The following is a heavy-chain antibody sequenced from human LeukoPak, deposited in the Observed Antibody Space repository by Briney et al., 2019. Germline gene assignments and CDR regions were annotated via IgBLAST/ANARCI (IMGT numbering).Heavy chain of an antibody. Sequence: ASVKVSCKASGYTFTSYDINWLRQATGQGLEWMGWMNANSGNTGYAQKFQGRVTMTRDMSISTAYMELSRLRSDDTAVYYCARDPYYGSGSYYSYETDYWGQGTLVTVSS. CDR3: ARDPYYGSGSYYSYETDY. CDR2: MNANSGNT. D-gene: IGHD3-10*01. V-gene: IGHV1-8*01. CDR1: GYTFTSYD. J-gene: IGHJ4*02.